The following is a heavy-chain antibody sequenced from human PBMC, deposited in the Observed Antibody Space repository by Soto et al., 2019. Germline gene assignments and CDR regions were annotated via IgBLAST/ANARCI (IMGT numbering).Heavy chain of an antibody. CDR2: INPNSGGT. Sequence: QVQLVQSGAEVKKPGASVKVSCKASEYTFTGYYMHWVRQAPGQGLEWMGWINPNSGGTNYAQKFQGWVTMTRDTSISTAYMELSRLRSDDTAVYYCARGGEVIAVAGRVLVDYWGQGTLVTVSS. V-gene: IGHV1-2*04. D-gene: IGHD6-19*01. CDR1: EYTFTGYY. CDR3: ARGGEVIAVAGRVLVDY. J-gene: IGHJ4*02.